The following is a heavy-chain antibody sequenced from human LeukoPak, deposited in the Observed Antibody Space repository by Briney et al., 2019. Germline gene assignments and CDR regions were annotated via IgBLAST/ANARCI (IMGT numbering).Heavy chain of an antibody. J-gene: IGHJ4*02. V-gene: IGHV4-30-2*05. D-gene: IGHD5-18*01. CDR3: AGGDMITAMVEY. Sequence: PSETLSLTCAVSGGSISSGGYSWSWIRQPPGKGLEWIGYIYHSGSTYYNPSLKSRVTISIDTSRNHFSLNLSSVTAADTAVYYCAGGDMITAMVEYWGQGTLVTVSS. CDR2: IYHSGST. CDR1: GGSISSGGYS.